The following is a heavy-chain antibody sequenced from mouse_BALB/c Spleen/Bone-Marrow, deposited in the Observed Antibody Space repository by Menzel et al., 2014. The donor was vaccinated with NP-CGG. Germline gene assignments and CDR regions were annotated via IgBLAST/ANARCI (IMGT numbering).Heavy chain of an antibody. D-gene: IGHD2-1*01. CDR2: INPYYGST. J-gene: IGHJ4*01. CDR1: GYSFTDYI. V-gene: IGHV1-39*01. Sequence: EVHLVESGPELVKPGASVKISCKASGYSFTDYIMLWVKQSHGKSLEWIGNINPYYGSTSYNLKFKGKATLTVDKSSSTAYMQLNSLTSEDSAVYYCAGYGNYNIYYAMDYWGQGTSVTVSS. CDR3: AGYGNYNIYYAMDY.